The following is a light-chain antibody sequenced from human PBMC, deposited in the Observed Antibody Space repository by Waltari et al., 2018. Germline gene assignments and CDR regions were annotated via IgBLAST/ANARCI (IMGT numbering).Light chain of an antibody. CDR2: KAS. V-gene: IGKV1-5*03. Sequence: DIQMTQSPSALSASVGDSVTITCRASQSISDWLAWYQQKPGKAPKHLIYKASNLESGVPSRFSGSGSGTEFTFTISSLQPDEFATYYCQQYHSYPYTFGQGTKLGIK. CDR3: QQYHSYPYT. CDR1: QSISDW. J-gene: IGKJ2*01.